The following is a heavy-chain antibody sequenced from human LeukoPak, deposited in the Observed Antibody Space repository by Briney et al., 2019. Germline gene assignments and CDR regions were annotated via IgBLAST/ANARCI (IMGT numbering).Heavy chain of an antibody. CDR3: ARVQLVDYYYYSYMDV. J-gene: IGHJ6*03. V-gene: IGHV3-21*04. Sequence: GGSLRLSCAASGFSFSTYNMNWVRQAPGKGLEWVSSISSTSSYIYYADSVKGRFTISRDNAKNSLYLQMNSLRAEDTALYYCARVQLVDYYYYSYMDVWGKGTTVTVSS. CDR1: GFSFSTYN. CDR2: ISSTSSYI. D-gene: IGHD6-6*01.